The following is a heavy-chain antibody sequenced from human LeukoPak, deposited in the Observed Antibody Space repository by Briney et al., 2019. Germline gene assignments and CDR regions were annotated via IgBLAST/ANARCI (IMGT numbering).Heavy chain of an antibody. Sequence: GGSLRLSCAASGFTFANYAMTWVRQAPGKGLEWVSTMSSGGGYTDYADSVKGRFTISRDNSKNTLFLQMNSLRAEDTAVYYCSKSSGYYDSSGHYYFDYWGQGTLVTVSS. CDR1: GFTFANYA. CDR3: SKSSGYYDSSGHYYFDY. D-gene: IGHD3-22*01. V-gene: IGHV3-23*01. CDR2: MSSGGGYT. J-gene: IGHJ4*02.